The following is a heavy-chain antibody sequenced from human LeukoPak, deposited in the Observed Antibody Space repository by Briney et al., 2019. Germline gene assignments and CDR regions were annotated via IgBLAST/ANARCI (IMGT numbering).Heavy chain of an antibody. V-gene: IGHV4-30-4*01. CDR1: GGSISSGDYY. Sequence: PSQTLSLTCTVSGGSISSGDYYWSWIRQPPGKGQEWIGYIYYSGSTYYNPSLKSRVTISVDTSKNQFSLKLSSVTAADTAVYYCARAPVTLPPLAFDIWGQGTMVTVSS. J-gene: IGHJ3*02. CDR3: ARAPVTLPPLAFDI. CDR2: IYYSGST. D-gene: IGHD2-21*02.